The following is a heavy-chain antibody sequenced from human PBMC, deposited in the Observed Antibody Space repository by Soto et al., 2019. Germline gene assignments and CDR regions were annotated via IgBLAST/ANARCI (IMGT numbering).Heavy chain of an antibody. CDR2: INPSGGST. Sequence: AASVKVSCKASGYTFTSYYMHWVRQAPGQGLEWMGIINPSGGSTSYAQKFQGRVTMTRDTSTSTVYMELSSLRSEDTAVYYCARDIVVVVAATPPFYGMDVWGQGTTVTV. V-gene: IGHV1-46*01. CDR3: ARDIVVVVAATPPFYGMDV. CDR1: GYTFTSYY. J-gene: IGHJ6*02. D-gene: IGHD2-15*01.